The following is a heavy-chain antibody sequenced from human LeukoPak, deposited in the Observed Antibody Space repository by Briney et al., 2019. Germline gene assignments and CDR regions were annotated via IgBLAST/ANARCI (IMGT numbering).Heavy chain of an antibody. J-gene: IGHJ4*02. CDR1: GFTFSSYA. D-gene: IGHD3-10*01. CDR2: IYYSGST. Sequence: TGGSLSLSCAASGFTFSSYAMSWVRQPPGKGLEWIGSIYYSGSTNYNPSLKSRVSISVDTSKNQFSLKLTSMTAADTAVYYCARGALLWFGDKMEYYFDYWGQGTLLTVSS. CDR3: ARGALLWFGDKMEYYFDY. V-gene: IGHV4-59*01.